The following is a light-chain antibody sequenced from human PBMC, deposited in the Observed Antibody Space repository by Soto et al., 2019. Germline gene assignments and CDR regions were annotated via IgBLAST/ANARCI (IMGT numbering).Light chain of an antibody. CDR1: SSNIGAGYD. J-gene: IGLJ3*02. Sequence: QSVLTQPPSVSGAPGQRVTISCTGSSSNIGAGYDVHWYQQLPGTAPKLLIYGNSNRPSGVPDRFSGSKSGSSASLAITGLHAEDEADYYCQPYDSSLSGWVFGGGTHLTVL. V-gene: IGLV1-40*01. CDR3: QPYDSSLSGWV. CDR2: GNS.